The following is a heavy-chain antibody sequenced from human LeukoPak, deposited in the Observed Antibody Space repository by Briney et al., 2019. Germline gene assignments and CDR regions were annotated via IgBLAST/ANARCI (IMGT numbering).Heavy chain of an antibody. J-gene: IGHJ4*02. V-gene: IGHV1-8*01. Sequence: ASVKVSCKASGYTFTSYDINWVRQATGQGLEWMGWMNPNSGNTGYAQKLQGRVTMTRNTSISTAYMELSSLRSEDTAVYYCARRIRSVGLPFDYWGQGTLVTVSS. CDR3: ARRIRSVGLPFDY. D-gene: IGHD5-12*01. CDR1: GYTFTSYD. CDR2: MNPNSGNT.